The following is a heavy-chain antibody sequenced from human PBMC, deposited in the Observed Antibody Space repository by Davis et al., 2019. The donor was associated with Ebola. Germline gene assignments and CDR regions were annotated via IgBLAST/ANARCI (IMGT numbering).Heavy chain of an antibody. J-gene: IGHJ4*02. CDR2: ISSSGSTI. CDR1: GFTFSNAW. D-gene: IGHD3-10*01. Sequence: GGSLRLSCAASGFTFSNAWMSWVRQAPGKGLEWVSYISSSGSTIYYADSVKGRFTISRDNAKNSLYLQMNSLRAEDTAVYYCARGSSITMVQGVIPSDYWGQGTLVTVSS. CDR3: ARGSSITMVQGVIPSDY. V-gene: IGHV3-11*04.